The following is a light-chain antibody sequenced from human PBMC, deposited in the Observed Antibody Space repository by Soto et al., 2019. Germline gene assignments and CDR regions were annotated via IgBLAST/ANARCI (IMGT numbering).Light chain of an antibody. Sequence: PGERATLSCRASQTITTYLAWYQQKPGQPPRLLIYGASNRATGIPARFSGSGSGTDFTLTISNLEPEDFAVYYCQQRSNWPANFGQGTRLEIK. J-gene: IGKJ5*01. CDR2: GAS. CDR3: QQRSNWPAN. CDR1: QTITTY. V-gene: IGKV3-11*01.